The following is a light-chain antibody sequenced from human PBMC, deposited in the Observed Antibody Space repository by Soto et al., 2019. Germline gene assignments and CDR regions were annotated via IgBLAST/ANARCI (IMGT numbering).Light chain of an antibody. CDR1: QSISSY. Sequence: DIQMTQSPSSLSASVGDRVTITCRASQSISSYLNWYQQKPGKAPKLLIYAASSLQSGVPSRFSGSGSGTDFTLTISSLQSEDFAVYYCKQYHNWRPFTFGQGTRLEIK. V-gene: IGKV1-39*01. J-gene: IGKJ5*01. CDR3: KQYHNWRPFT. CDR2: AAS.